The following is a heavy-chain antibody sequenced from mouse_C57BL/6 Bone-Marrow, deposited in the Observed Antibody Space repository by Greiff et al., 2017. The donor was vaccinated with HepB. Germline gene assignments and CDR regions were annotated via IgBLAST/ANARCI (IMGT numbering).Heavy chain of an antibody. D-gene: IGHD2-4*01. Sequence: EVQLQQSGPVLVKPGASVKLSCTASGYTFTDYYMNWVRQSPGKSLEWIGVINPYNGGTSYNQKFKGKATLTVDKSSSTAYMELNSLTSEDSAVYYCARHYDYDGRTWFADWGQGTLVTVSA. CDR3: ARHYDYDGRTWFAD. CDR2: INPYNGGT. J-gene: IGHJ3*01. CDR1: GYTFTDYY. V-gene: IGHV1-19*01.